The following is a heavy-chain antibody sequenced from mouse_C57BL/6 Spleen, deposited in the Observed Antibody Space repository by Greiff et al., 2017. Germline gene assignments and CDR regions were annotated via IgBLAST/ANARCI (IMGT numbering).Heavy chain of an antibody. CDR3: ARDCGNYDFDY. Sequence: DVKLQESGPGLVKPSQSLSLTCSVTGYSITSGYYWNWIRQFPGNKLEWMGYISYDGSNNYNPSLKNRISITRDTSKNQFFLKLNSVTTEDTATYYCARDCGNYDFDYWGQGTTLTVSS. J-gene: IGHJ2*01. CDR2: ISYDGSN. CDR1: GYSITSGYY. D-gene: IGHD2-1*01. V-gene: IGHV3-6*01.